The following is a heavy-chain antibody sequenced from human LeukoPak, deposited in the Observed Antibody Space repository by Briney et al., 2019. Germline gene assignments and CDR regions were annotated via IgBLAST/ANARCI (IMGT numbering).Heavy chain of an antibody. J-gene: IGHJ4*02. CDR1: GFTFDDYA. D-gene: IGHD2-21*02. V-gene: IGHV3-9*01. CDR2: ISWNSGSI. Sequence: GGSLRLSCAASGFTFDDYAMHWVRQAPGKGLEWVSGISWNSGSIGYADSVKGRFTISRDNAKNSLYLQMNSLRAEDTALYYCPKGYCGGDCYSGYYFDYWGQGTLVTVSS. CDR3: PKGYCGGDCYSGYYFDY.